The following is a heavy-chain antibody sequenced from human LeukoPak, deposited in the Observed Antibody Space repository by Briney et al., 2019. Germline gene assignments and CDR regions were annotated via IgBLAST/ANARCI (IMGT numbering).Heavy chain of an antibody. CDR1: GFTFSSYF. J-gene: IGHJ1*01. V-gene: IGHV3-74*03. D-gene: IGHD2-21*02. CDR3: AITVDCRATTDCYSYFHH. Sequence: GGSLRLSCAASGFTFSSYFMHWVRQAPGKGLDWVSRISSDGTYTEYADSVKGRFTISRDNAKDTLYLQVNSLRAEDTAVYYCAITVDCRATTDCYSYFHHWGQGTLVTVSS. CDR2: ISSDGTYT.